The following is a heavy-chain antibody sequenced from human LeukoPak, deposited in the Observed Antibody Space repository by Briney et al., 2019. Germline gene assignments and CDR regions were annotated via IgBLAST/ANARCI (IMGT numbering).Heavy chain of an antibody. CDR3: AREGDSSSWYPYYYYGMDV. J-gene: IGHJ6*02. CDR1: GFTFSSYA. CDR2: ISYDGSNK. Sequence: GGSLRLSCAASGFTFSSYAMHWARQAPGKGLEWVAVISYDGSNKYYADSVKGRFTISRDNSKNTLYLQMNSLRAEDTAVYYCAREGDSSSWYPYYYYGMDVWGQGTTVTVSS. V-gene: IGHV3-30-3*01. D-gene: IGHD6-13*01.